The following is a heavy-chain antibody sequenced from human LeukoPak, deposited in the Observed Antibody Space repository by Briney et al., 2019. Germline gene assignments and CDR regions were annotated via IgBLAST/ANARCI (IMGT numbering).Heavy chain of an antibody. D-gene: IGHD6-13*01. CDR1: GFTFSSYD. Sequence: PGGSLRLSCAASGFTFSSYDMSWVRQAPGKGLEWVSTISGSGGSTYYADSVKGRFTISRDNAKNSLYLEMNSLRAEDTAVYYCARSIGAAYFDNWGQGTLVTVSS. J-gene: IGHJ4*02. CDR3: ARSIGAAYFDN. CDR2: ISGSGGST. V-gene: IGHV3-23*01.